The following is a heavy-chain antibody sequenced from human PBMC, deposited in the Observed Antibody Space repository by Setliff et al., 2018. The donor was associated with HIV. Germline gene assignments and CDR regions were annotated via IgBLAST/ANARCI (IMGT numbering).Heavy chain of an antibody. Sequence: PSETLSLTCTVSGGYFSTYYWSWIRQPAGEGLEYLGRGHSTGTTIYNPPLKSRVTMSVDTSKNQLSLKLRSVTAADTAVYYCARARITMTGGRLEPYAFDRWGQGTKGTVSS. J-gene: IGHJ3*01. CDR2: GHSTGTT. CDR3: ARARITMTGGRLEPYAFDR. V-gene: IGHV4-4*07. D-gene: IGHD3-22*01. CDR1: GGYFSTYY.